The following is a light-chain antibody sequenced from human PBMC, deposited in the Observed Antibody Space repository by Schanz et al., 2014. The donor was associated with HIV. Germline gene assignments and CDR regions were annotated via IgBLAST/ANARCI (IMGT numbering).Light chain of an antibody. CDR1: SSDVGGYKY. CDR2: DVS. Sequence: QSALTQPASVSGSPGQSITISCTGTSSDVGGYKYVSWYQQHPGKAPKLMIYDVSNRPSGVSNRFSGSKSGNTASLTISGLQAEDEADYYCISFPEVFGTGTKVTVL. J-gene: IGLJ1*01. CDR3: ISFPEV. V-gene: IGLV2-14*03.